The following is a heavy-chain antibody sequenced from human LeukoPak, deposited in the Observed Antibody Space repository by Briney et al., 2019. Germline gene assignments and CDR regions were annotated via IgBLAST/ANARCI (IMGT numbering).Heavy chain of an antibody. CDR2: INHSGST. CDR1: GGSFSGYY. V-gene: IGHV4-34*01. Sequence: SETLSLTCAVYGGSFSGYYWSWIRQPPGKGLEWIGEINHSGSTNYNSSLKSRVTISVDTSKNQFSLKLSSVTAADTAVYYCARVRDYYGSGSYKVRDMDVWGKGTTVTVSS. CDR3: ARVRDYYGSGSYKVRDMDV. J-gene: IGHJ6*03. D-gene: IGHD3-10*01.